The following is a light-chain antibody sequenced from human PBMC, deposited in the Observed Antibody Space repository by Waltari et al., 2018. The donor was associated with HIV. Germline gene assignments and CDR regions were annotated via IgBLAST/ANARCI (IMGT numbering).Light chain of an antibody. V-gene: IGLV2-14*03. CDR3: SSYVGSSTSWR. CDR1: SDHVVYYDY. J-gene: IGLJ3*02. CDR2: DVT. Sequence: QSALTHPASVPGSPGQSIVIPCPATSDHVVYYDYVCCYQQHPGKVPQLVIYDVTSRPAGVSNRFSGSKSGNTASLTISGLRAYDEADYYCSSYVGSSTSWRFGGGTKLTV.